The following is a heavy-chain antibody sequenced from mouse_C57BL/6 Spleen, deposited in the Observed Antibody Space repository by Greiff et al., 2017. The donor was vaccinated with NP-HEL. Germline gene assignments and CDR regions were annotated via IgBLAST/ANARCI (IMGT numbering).Heavy chain of an antibody. CDR2: FSSGGSPF. V-gene: IGHV5-17*01. CDR1: GFTFGDFG. Sequence: EVRVEESGGGLVKPGGSLKLSFAASGFTFGDFGLHWVRQAPEKGLEWVAYFSSGGSPFYYADTVKGRFTISRDNAKNTLFLQMTSLRSEDTALYYCARGDYYGSSYWYFDVWGTGTTVTVSS. D-gene: IGHD1-1*01. J-gene: IGHJ1*03. CDR3: ARGDYYGSSYWYFDV.